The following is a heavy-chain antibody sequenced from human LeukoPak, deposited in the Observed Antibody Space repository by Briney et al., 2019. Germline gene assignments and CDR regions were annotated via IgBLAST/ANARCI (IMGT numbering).Heavy chain of an antibody. CDR1: GGSISSYY. D-gene: IGHD2-2*01. CDR3: ARETLHTRITFDI. V-gene: IGHV4-59*01. Sequence: PSETLSLTCTVSGGSISSYYWSWIRQPPGKGLEWIGYIYYSGSTNYNPSLKSRVTISVDTSKNQFSLKLSSVTAADTAVYYCARETLHTRITFDIWGQGTMVTVSS. CDR2: IYYSGST. J-gene: IGHJ3*02.